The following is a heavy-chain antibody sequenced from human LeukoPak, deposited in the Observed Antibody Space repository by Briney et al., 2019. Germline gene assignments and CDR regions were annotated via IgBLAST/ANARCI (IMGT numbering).Heavy chain of an antibody. CDR3: AREGYTIDY. CDR1: GYTFTTYG. V-gene: IGHV1-18*01. Sequence: ASVKVSCKASGYTFTTYGTSGVGRAPGQGLEWMGWISAYNGNTNYAQKLQGRVTMTTDTSTSTAYMELRSLRSDDTAVYYCAREGYTIDYWGQGTLVTVSS. CDR2: ISAYNGNT. D-gene: IGHD5-18*01. J-gene: IGHJ4*02.